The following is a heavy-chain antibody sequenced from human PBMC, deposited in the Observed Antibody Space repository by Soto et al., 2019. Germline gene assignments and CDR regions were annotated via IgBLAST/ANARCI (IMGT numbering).Heavy chain of an antibody. D-gene: IGHD6-13*01. CDR2: ISSSSSYI. J-gene: IGHJ6*02. Sequence: EVQLVESGGGLVKPGGSLRLSCAASGFTFSSYSMNWVRQAPGKGLEWVSSISSSSSYIYYADSVKGRFTISSDNDKNSLYLQMDSQRAEDTAAYYCARDREAAAGTVVYYYYGMDVWGQGTTVTVSS. CDR3: ARDREAAAGTVVYYYYGMDV. V-gene: IGHV3-21*01. CDR1: GFTFSSYS.